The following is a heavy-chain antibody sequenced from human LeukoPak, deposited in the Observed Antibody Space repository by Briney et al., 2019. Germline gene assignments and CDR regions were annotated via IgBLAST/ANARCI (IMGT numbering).Heavy chain of an antibody. CDR1: GFTFSSYA. J-gene: IGHJ6*03. Sequence: GSLRLSCAASGFTFSSYAMHWVRQAPGKGLEWVAVISYDGSNKYYADSVKGRFTISRDNSKNTLYLQMNSLRAEDTAVYYCARDPNQLSYYYYYYMDVWGKGTTVTVSS. CDR2: ISYDGSNK. D-gene: IGHD2-2*01. V-gene: IGHV3-30*04. CDR3: ARDPNQLSYYYYYYMDV.